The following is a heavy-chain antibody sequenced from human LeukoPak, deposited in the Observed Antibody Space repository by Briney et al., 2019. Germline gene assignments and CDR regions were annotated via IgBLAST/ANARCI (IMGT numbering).Heavy chain of an antibody. Sequence: SQTLSLTCTVSGGSITSGDYYWSWIRQPPGKGLEWIGYIYYSGSTHYNPSLKSRVTISVDTSKTPFSLNLSSVTAADTAVYYCARGGGILTAYSFDYWGQGTLVTVSS. J-gene: IGHJ4*02. CDR2: IYYSGST. CDR3: ARGGGILTAYSFDY. V-gene: IGHV4-30-4*01. D-gene: IGHD3-9*01. CDR1: GGSITSGDYY.